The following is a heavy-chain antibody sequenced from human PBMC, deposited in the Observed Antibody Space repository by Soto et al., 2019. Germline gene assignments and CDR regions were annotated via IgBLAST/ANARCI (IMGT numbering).Heavy chain of an antibody. CDR2: ISGSGDST. V-gene: IGHV3-23*01. Sequence: EVQLLESGGGLVQPGGSLRLSCAASGFIFSSYAMSWVRQAPGKGLEWVSVISGSGDSTNYADSVKGRFTISRDNSKNTQYLQMNSLRAEDTAVYYCAKMRIMVSTRGAFDIWGQGTMVTVSS. J-gene: IGHJ3*02. D-gene: IGHD2-8*01. CDR3: AKMRIMVSTRGAFDI. CDR1: GFIFSSYA.